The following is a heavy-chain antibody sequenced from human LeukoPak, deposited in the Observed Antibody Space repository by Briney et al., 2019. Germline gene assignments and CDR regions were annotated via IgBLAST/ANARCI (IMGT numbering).Heavy chain of an antibody. CDR3: ARGVAAYTHYADSSGYD. CDR1: GGTFSSYA. CDR2: INPMNGDT. D-gene: IGHD3-22*01. Sequence: ASVKVSCKASGGTFSSYAISWVRQAPGQGLEWMGWINPMNGDTNYAQKFQGRVTMTRDTSINTAYMELRSLISDDTAVYYCARGVAAYTHYADSSGYDWGQGTLVLVSS. J-gene: IGHJ4*02. V-gene: IGHV1-2*02.